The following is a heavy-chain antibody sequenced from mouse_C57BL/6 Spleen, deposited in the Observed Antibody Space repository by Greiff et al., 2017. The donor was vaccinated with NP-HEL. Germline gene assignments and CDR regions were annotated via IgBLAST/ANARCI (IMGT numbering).Heavy chain of an antibody. J-gene: IGHJ2*01. CDR3: ARWDTTVVAPYFDY. D-gene: IGHD1-1*01. CDR1: GYTFTSYG. Sequence: VQLQQSGAELARPGASVKLSCKASGYTFTSYGISWVKQRTGQGLEWIGEIYPRSGNTYYNEKFKGKATLTADKSSSTAYMELRSLTSEDSAVYFCARWDTTVVAPYFDYWGQGTTLTVSS. V-gene: IGHV1-81*01. CDR2: IYPRSGNT.